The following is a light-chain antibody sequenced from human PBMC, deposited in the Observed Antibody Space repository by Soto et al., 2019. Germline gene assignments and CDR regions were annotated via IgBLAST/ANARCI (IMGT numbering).Light chain of an antibody. J-gene: IGKJ2*01. V-gene: IGKV1-5*03. Sequence: DIQMTQSTSTLSASVGDRVTITCRASQSISSWLAWYQQKPGKAPKLLIYKASSLESGVPSRFSGSRSGTEFTLTISSRQPDDFATSYCQQYNSYSYTFGQGTKLEIK. CDR3: QQYNSYSYT. CDR2: KAS. CDR1: QSISSW.